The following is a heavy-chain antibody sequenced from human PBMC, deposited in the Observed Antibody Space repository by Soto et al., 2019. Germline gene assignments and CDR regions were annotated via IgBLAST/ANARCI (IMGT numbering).Heavy chain of an antibody. J-gene: IGHJ5*02. CDR1: GDSVSKYY. Sequence: SETLSLTCTVSGDSVSKYYWNWIRQPAGKGLEWIGSIHSTRSPNYNPSLKSRVTMSVDTSKNQFSLNLNLTSVTAADTAVYYCARSPAYGDYANLDTWGQGTLVTVS. D-gene: IGHD4-17*01. CDR2: IHSTRSP. CDR3: ARSPAYGDYANLDT. V-gene: IGHV4-4*07.